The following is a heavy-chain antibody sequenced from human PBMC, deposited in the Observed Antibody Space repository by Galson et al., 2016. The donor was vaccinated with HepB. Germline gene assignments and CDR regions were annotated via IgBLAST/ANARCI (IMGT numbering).Heavy chain of an antibody. V-gene: IGHV3-21*01. CDR3: ARAEYHGDYFDY. CDR2: ISRSSNYK. D-gene: IGHD4-17*01. CDR1: GFIFSSYS. Sequence: SLRLSCAASGFIFSSYSMNWVRQAPGKGLEWISSISRSSNYKYYADSVRGRFTISIDNAKNSLYLQMNSLRAEDTAVYYCARAEYHGDYFDYWGQGTLVTVSA. J-gene: IGHJ4*02.